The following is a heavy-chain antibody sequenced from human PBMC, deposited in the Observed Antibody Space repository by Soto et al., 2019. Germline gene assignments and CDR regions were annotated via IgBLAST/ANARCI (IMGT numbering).Heavy chain of an antibody. Sequence: SETLSLTCTVSGGSISSSSYYWGWIRQPPGKGLEWIGSIYYSGSTYYNPSLKSRVTISVDTSKNQFSLKLSSVTAADTAVYYCARHAHYDFWSGYYGANWFDPWGQGTLVTVSS. CDR3: ARHAHYDFWSGYYGANWFDP. D-gene: IGHD3-3*01. V-gene: IGHV4-39*01. CDR2: IYYSGST. CDR1: GGSISSSSYY. J-gene: IGHJ5*02.